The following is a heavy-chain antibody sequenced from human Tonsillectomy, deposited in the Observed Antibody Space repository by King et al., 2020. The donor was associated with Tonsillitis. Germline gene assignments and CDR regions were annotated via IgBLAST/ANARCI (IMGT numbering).Heavy chain of an antibody. D-gene: IGHD6-13*01. CDR2: ISSSGRYT. CDR1: GFTFSDYY. CDR3: ARDRVAAAGTAAFDI. V-gene: IGHV3-11*05. Sequence: VQLVESGGGLVKPGGSLRLSCGASGFTFSDYYMNWIRQAPGKGLEWVSYISSSGRYTNFADSVKGRFTISRDNAKNSLDLQMNSLSVDDTAVYYCARDRVAAAGTAAFDIWGQGTMVTVSS. J-gene: IGHJ3*02.